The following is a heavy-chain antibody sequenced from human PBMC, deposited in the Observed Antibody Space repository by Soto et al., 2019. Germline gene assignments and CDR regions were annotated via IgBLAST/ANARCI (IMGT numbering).Heavy chain of an antibody. J-gene: IGHJ4*02. D-gene: IGHD3-22*01. CDR3: ARDYYYDSSGFDY. V-gene: IGHV1-18*01. CDR2: ISAYNGNT. CDR1: GYAVTCRC. Sequence: ASFEPCSKDPGYAVTCRCIMWVRHATGQGLEWMGWISAYNGNTNYAQKLQGRVTMTTDTSTSTAYMELRSLRSDDTAVYYCARDYYYDSSGFDYWGQGTLVTVTS.